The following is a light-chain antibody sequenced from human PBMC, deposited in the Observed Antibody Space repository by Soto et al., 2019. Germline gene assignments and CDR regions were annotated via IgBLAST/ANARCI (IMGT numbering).Light chain of an antibody. V-gene: IGKV1D-13*01. J-gene: IGKJ5*01. CDR1: HAIASA. Sequence: AIQLTQSPSSLSASVGDRVTITCRASHAIASALAWYQQKPGQPPKLIIYDASTLESGVPSRFSGSGSGTDFTLTISGLQPEDFAAYYCQQFNYFRVTFGQGTRLEI. CDR2: DAS. CDR3: QQFNYFRVT.